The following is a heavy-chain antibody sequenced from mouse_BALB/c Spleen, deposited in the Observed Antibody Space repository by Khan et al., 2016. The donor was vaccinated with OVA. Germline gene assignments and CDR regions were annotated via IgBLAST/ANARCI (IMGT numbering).Heavy chain of an antibody. Sequence: DVQLQESGPGLVKPSQSLSLICTVTGYSITSDYAWNWIRQFPGNKLEWMGSISYSGTTKYNPSLKSRISITRDTSKNQFFLHLNSVTTEDTATYYCARVYGGDFDYWGQGTTLTVSS. CDR3: ARVYGGDFDY. CDR1: GYSITSDYA. V-gene: IGHV3-2*02. J-gene: IGHJ2*01. CDR2: ISYSGTT. D-gene: IGHD1-1*01.